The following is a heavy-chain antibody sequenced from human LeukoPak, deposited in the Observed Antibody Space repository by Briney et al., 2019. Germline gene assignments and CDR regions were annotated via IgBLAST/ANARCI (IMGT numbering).Heavy chain of an antibody. CDR2: IYYSGST. Sequence: SETLSLTCTVSGGSISSGGYYWSWIRQHPGKGLEWIGYIYYSGSTYYNPSLKSRVTISVDTSKNQFSLKLSSVTAADTAVYYCARVPPDSGPHYYFDYWGQGTLVTVSS. V-gene: IGHV4-31*03. D-gene: IGHD1-26*01. J-gene: IGHJ4*02. CDR3: ARVPPDSGPHYYFDY. CDR1: GGSISSGGYY.